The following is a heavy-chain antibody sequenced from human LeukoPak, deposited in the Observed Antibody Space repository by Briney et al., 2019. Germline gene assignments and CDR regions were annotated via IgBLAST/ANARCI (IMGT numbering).Heavy chain of an antibody. V-gene: IGHV3-66*01. Sequence: GGSLRLSCAASGFTVSSNYMSWVRQAPGKGLEWVSVIYSGGSTYYADSVKGRFTISRDNSKNTLYLQMNSLRAEDTAVYYCARDLRGSATADAFDIWGQGTMVTASS. CDR3: ARDLRGSATADAFDI. J-gene: IGHJ3*02. CDR2: IYSGGST. D-gene: IGHD5-12*01. CDR1: GFTVSSNY.